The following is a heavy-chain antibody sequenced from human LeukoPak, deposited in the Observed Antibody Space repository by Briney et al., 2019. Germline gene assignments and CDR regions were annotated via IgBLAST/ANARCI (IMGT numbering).Heavy chain of an antibody. CDR1: GGSISSYY. Sequence: SETLSLTCTVSGGSISSYYWSWIRQPPGKGLEWIGYIYYSGSTNYNPSLKSRVTISVDTSKNQFSPKLSSVTAADTAVYYCARADGETGTYYFDYWGQGTLVTVSS. CDR3: ARADGETGTYYFDY. D-gene: IGHD4-17*01. J-gene: IGHJ4*02. CDR2: IYYSGST. V-gene: IGHV4-59*01.